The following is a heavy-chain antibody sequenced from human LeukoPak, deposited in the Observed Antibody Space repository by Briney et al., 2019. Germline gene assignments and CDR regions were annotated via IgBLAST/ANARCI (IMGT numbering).Heavy chain of an antibody. V-gene: IGHV1-2*02. J-gene: IGHJ4*02. D-gene: IGHD1-26*01. CDR1: GYTFTVYY. Sequence: ASVTVTFKASGYTFTVYYMHWVRQAPGQGLEWMGWINPNSGGTNYAQKFQGRVTMTRDTSISTAYMELSRVRSEDKAVYYCARGRWELLDYWGQGTLVTVSS. CDR2: INPNSGGT. CDR3: ARGRWELLDY.